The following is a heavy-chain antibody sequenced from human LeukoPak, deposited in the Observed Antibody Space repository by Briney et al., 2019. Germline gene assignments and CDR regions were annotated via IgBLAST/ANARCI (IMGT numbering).Heavy chain of an antibody. J-gene: IGHJ5*02. CDR1: GYTFTGYY. CDR2: INPNSGGT. D-gene: IGHD2-2*01. CDR3: AFLVPELLWGWFDP. V-gene: IGHV1-2*02. Sequence: ASVKVSYKASGYTFTGYYMHWVRQAPGQGLEWMGWINPNSGGTNYAQKFQGRVTMTRDTSISTAYMELSRLRSDDTAVYYCAFLVPELLWGWFDPWGQGTLVTVSS.